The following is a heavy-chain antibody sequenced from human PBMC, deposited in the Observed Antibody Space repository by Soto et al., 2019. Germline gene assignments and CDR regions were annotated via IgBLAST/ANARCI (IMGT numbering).Heavy chain of an antibody. CDR3: ARVAYQLPSPSYYYYYMDV. V-gene: IGHV4-34*01. J-gene: IGHJ6*03. Sequence: SETLSLTCAVYGGSFSGYYWSWIRQPPGKGLEWIGEINHSGSTNYNPSLKSRVTISVDTSKNQFSLKLSSVTAADTAVYYCARVAYQLPSPSYYYYYMDVWGKGTTVTVSS. D-gene: IGHD2-2*01. CDR1: GGSFSGYY. CDR2: INHSGST.